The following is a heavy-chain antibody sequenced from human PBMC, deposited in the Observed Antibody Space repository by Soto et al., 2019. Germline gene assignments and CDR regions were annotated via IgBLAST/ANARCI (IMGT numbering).Heavy chain of an antibody. D-gene: IGHD1-26*01. CDR3: ARPSIVGATDAFDI. J-gene: IGHJ3*02. Sequence: GGSLRLSCAASGFTFSSYWMHWVRQAPGKGLVWVSRINSDGSSTSYADSVKGRFTISRDNAKNPLYLQMNSLRAEDTAVYYCARPSIVGATDAFDIWGQGTMVTVSS. CDR1: GFTFSSYW. CDR2: INSDGSST. V-gene: IGHV3-74*01.